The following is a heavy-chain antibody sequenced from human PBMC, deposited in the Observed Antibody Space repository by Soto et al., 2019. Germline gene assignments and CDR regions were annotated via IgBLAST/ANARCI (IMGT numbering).Heavy chain of an antibody. CDR2: IYTGGST. J-gene: IGHJ3*02. Sequence: GGSLRLSCAASGFIVNTTYMNWVRQAPGKGLEWVSVIYTGGSTHYADSVQGRFTISRDTSKNMLYLQMNSLRVEDTAVYFCARDPRGPFDIWGQGTMVTVSS. CDR1: GFIVNTTY. CDR3: ARDPRGPFDI. V-gene: IGHV3-66*01.